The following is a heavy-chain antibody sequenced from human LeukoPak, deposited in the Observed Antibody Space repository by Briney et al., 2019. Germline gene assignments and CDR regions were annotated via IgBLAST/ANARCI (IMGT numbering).Heavy chain of an antibody. CDR3: ARVGYYDSSGYPPGYYYGMDV. V-gene: IGHV3-21*01. D-gene: IGHD3-22*01. Sequence: GGSLRLSCAASGFTFSSYSMNWVRQAPGKGLEWVSSISSSSSYIYYADSVKGRFTISRDNAKNSLYLQMNSLRAEDTAVYYCARVGYYDSSGYPPGYYYGMDVWGQGTTVTASS. CDR2: ISSSSSYI. CDR1: GFTFSSYS. J-gene: IGHJ6*02.